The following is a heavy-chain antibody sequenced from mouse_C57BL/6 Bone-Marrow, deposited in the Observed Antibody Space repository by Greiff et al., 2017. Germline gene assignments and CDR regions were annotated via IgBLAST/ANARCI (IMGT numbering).Heavy chain of an antibody. J-gene: IGHJ1*03. D-gene: IGHD2-3*01. CDR3: ARRGAQWLLRDFGV. CDR2: INPSTGGT. CDR1: GYSFTGYY. Sequence: EVQLQQSGPELVKPGASVKISCKASGYSFTGYYMHWVKQSSEKGLEWIGEINPSTGGTSYNQKFKGKATLTVDKSSSTAYMQLKSLTSEDSAVYYCARRGAQWLLRDFGVWGTGTTVTVAS. V-gene: IGHV1-43*01.